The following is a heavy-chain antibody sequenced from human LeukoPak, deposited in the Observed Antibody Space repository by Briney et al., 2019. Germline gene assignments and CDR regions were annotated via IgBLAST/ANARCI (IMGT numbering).Heavy chain of an antibody. V-gene: IGHV4-59*01. CDR1: GGSIRGYY. D-gene: IGHD1-26*01. CDR3: ARGSGSLFDY. J-gene: IGHJ4*02. Sequence: SETLSLTCTVSGGSIRGYYWSWIRQPPGQGLESIGYIYYSGNTNYNPSLKSRVTISVDTSKNQFSLKLSSVTAADTAVYYCARGSGSLFDYWGQGTLVTVSS. CDR2: IYYSGNT.